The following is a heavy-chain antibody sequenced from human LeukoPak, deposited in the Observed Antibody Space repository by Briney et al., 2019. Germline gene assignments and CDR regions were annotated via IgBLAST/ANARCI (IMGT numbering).Heavy chain of an antibody. V-gene: IGHV3-11*05. Sequence: GGPLRLSCAASGVTLSGYYMSWVRQAPRKGLGLVWYMSSSSSYSNYADSVKARFTISRHNARISLYLQVNSLTAEDTAVYYCARALYCSGGTCYFALYFDLWGRGTLVTVSS. CDR3: ARALYCSGGTCYFALYFDL. D-gene: IGHD2-15*01. J-gene: IGHJ2*01. CDR1: GVTLSGYY. CDR2: MSSSSSYS.